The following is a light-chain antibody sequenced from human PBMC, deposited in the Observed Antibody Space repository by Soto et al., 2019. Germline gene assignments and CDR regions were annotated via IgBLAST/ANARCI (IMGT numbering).Light chain of an antibody. Sequence: QSALTQPASVSGSPGQSVSISCTASSSDFGGHNFVSWYQHHPGKAPNLLIYDVSNRPSGVSNRFSGSKSGSTASLIISGLQSEVEVDYYCSSYTSTNTVIFGGGTKLTVL. V-gene: IGLV2-14*03. CDR3: SSYTSTNTVI. J-gene: IGLJ2*01. CDR1: SSDFGGHNF. CDR2: DVS.